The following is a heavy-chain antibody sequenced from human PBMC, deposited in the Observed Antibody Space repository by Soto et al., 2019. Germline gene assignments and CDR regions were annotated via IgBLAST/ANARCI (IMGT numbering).Heavy chain of an antibody. V-gene: IGHV3-30-3*01. D-gene: IGHD4-17*01. CDR2: ISFDGTKK. J-gene: IGHJ6*02. CDR1: GFTFNIYA. Sequence: PGGSLRLSCAASGFTFNIYASHWVRQAPGKGLEWVAVISFDGTKKYYSDSVKGRFTISRDNLKNTLYLQMNNLRVEDAALYFCAGEDDYGYRYINYGLDVWGQGTTVTVSS. CDR3: AGEDDYGYRYINYGLDV.